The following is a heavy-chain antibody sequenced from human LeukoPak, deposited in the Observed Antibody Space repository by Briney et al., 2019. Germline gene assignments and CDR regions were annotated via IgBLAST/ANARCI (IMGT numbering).Heavy chain of an antibody. CDR1: GDSVNREGYY. CDR3: ARDVVLTVRPAGFNG. V-gene: IGHV4-31*03. CDR2: ISNTGST. D-gene: IGHD3-10*02. Sequence: TLSLNCPVSGDSVNREGYYWSWIRQHPGKGLEWIGFISNTGSTSFNPSLKSRVSISVDTSKNQFSLWLTSVTAADTAVYYCARDVVLTVRPAGFNGWGQGTMVSVSS. J-gene: IGHJ3*01.